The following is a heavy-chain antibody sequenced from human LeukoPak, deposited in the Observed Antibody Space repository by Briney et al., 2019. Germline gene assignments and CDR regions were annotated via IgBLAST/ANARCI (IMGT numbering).Heavy chain of an antibody. J-gene: IGHJ6*03. CDR2: IGSTI. D-gene: IGHD1-26*01. CDR1: GFSLSDYY. CDR3: ARDRGIVGTTGYYYMDV. Sequence: NPGGSLRLSCVASGFSLSDYYMSWIRQAPWKGLEWVSYIGSTIYYTDSVKGRFTISRDNAKNSLYLQMNSLRAEDTAVYYCARDRGIVGTTGYYYMDVWGKGITVTVSS. V-gene: IGHV3-11*04.